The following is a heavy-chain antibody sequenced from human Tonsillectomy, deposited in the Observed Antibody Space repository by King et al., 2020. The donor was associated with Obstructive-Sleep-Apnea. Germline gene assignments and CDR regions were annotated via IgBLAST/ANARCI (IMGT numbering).Heavy chain of an antibody. CDR1: GGSLSTYY. CDR3: ATGVSSSPRLDY. J-gene: IGHJ4*02. V-gene: IGHV4-59*08. D-gene: IGHD6-6*01. CDR2: IYYSGST. Sequence: QLQESGPGLVKPSETLSLTCTVSGGSLSTYYWSWIRQPPGKGLEWIGYIYYSGSTNYNPSLKSRVTISVDTSKNQFSLKLSSLTAADTAVYYCATGVSSSPRLDYWGQGTLVTVSS.